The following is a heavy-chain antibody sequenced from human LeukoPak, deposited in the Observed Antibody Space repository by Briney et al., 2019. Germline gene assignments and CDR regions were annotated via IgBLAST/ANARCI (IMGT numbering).Heavy chain of an antibody. J-gene: IGHJ4*02. CDR2: IRYDGSNK. CDR1: GFTFSSYG. CDR3: AKGNADLRYFDWLPFPAARDPYFDY. V-gene: IGHV3-30*02. D-gene: IGHD3-9*01. Sequence: PGGSLRLSCAASGFTFSSYGMHWVRQAPGKGLEWVAFIRYDGSNKYYADSVKGRFTISRDNSKNTLYLQMNSLRAEDTAVYYCAKGNADLRYFDWLPFPAARDPYFDYWGQGTLVTVSS.